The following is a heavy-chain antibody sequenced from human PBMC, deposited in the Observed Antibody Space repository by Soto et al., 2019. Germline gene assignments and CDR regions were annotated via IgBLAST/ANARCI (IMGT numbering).Heavy chain of an antibody. J-gene: IGHJ3*02. CDR3: AKTTTVTTFAFDI. CDR2: ISYDGSNK. V-gene: IGHV3-30*18. Sequence: QVHLVESGGGVVQPGRSLRLSCAASGFTFSSHGMHWVRQAPGKGLEWVAVISYDGSNKYYADSVKGRFTISRDNSKNTLYLQMNSLRAEDTAVYYCAKTTTVTTFAFDIWGQWTMVTVSS. CDR1: GFTFSSHG. D-gene: IGHD4-17*01.